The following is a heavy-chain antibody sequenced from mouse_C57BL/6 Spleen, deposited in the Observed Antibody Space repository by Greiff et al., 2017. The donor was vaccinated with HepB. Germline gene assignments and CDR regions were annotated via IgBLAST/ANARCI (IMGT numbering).Heavy chain of an antibody. Sequence: VQLKESGTVLARPGASVKMSCKTSGSTFTSYWMHWVKQRPGQGLEWIGAIYPGNSDTSYNQKFKGKAKLTAVTSASTAYMELSSLTNEDSAVYYGTRDTTVGATFDYWGQGTTLTVSS. J-gene: IGHJ2*01. CDR1: GSTFTSYW. CDR2: IYPGNSDT. V-gene: IGHV1-5*01. D-gene: IGHD1-1*01. CDR3: TRDTTVGATFDY.